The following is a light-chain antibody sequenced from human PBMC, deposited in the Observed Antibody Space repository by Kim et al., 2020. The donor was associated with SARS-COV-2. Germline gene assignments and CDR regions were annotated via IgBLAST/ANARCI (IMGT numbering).Light chain of an antibody. J-gene: IGKJ4*01. CDR3: QQYGSSRT. V-gene: IGKV3-20*01. Sequence: EIVLTQSPGTLSLSPGDRAILSCRASQSVSSNDLAWYQQKPGQAPRLLIYAASSRATGVADRFTGSGSGTDFTLTISGLEPEDSAVFYCQQYGSSRTFGRGTKVDIK. CDR2: AAS. CDR1: QSVSSND.